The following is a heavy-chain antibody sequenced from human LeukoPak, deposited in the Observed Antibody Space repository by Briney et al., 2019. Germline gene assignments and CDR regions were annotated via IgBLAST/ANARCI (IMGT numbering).Heavy chain of an antibody. V-gene: IGHV1-69*05. J-gene: IGHJ3*02. D-gene: IGHD3-22*01. Sequence: SVKVSCKASGGTFSSYAISWVRQAPGQGLEWMGGIIPIFGTANYAQKFQGRVTMTRDTSTSTVYMELSSLRSEDTAVYYCARDRLAYYYDSSGYPDDAFDIWGQGTMVTVSS. CDR2: IIPIFGTA. CDR3: ARDRLAYYYDSSGYPDDAFDI. CDR1: GGTFSSYA.